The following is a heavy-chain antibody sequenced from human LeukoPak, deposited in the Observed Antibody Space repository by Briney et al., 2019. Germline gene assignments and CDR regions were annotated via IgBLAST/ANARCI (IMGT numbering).Heavy chain of an antibody. D-gene: IGHD2/OR15-2a*01. CDR3: ARSVRGFYYYYYMDV. Sequence: SETLSLTCTVSGYSISSGYYWGWIRQPPGKGLEWIGSIYHSGSTYYNPSPKSRVTISVDTSKNQFSLKLSSVTAADTAVYYCARSVRGFYYYYYMDVWGKGTTVTVSS. CDR1: GYSISSGYY. CDR2: IYHSGST. J-gene: IGHJ6*03. V-gene: IGHV4-38-2*02.